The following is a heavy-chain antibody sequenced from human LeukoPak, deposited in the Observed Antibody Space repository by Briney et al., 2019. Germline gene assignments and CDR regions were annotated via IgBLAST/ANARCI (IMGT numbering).Heavy chain of an antibody. J-gene: IGHJ4*02. V-gene: IGHV3-30*18. D-gene: IGHD2-2*01. CDR2: LSNDGRDK. CDR3: EKEIFGGPAAYYFDP. CDR1: GFIFSDQY. Sequence: GRSLRLSCAVSGFIFSDQYMDWVRQAPGKGLQWVAVLSNDGRDKHYADSVKGRFTISRDTSTNTLYLQMNSLRVEDTAVYYCEKEIFGGPAAYYFDPWGQGTQVTVSS.